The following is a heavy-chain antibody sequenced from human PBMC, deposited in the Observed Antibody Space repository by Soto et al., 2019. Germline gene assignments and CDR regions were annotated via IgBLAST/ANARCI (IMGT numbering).Heavy chain of an antibody. CDR3: AKGLSGYRYGLKDFY. J-gene: IGHJ4*02. D-gene: IGHD5-18*01. V-gene: IGHV3-30*18. CDR1: GFTFSSFV. CDR2: ISLYGIKN. Sequence: PWGTLRLSCAASGFTFSSFVMHWVRKAPGKGLERVAVISLYGIKNSYVDSVKGRCTISRDNSKNMLYLQMHSLIAEDTAVYYCAKGLSGYRYGLKDFYWGQGSLVTVFS.